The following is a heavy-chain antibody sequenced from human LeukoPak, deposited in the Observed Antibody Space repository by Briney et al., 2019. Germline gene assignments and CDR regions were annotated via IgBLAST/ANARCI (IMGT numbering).Heavy chain of an antibody. J-gene: IGHJ4*02. CDR2: IYYSGST. D-gene: IGHD3-22*01. Sequence: SETLSLTCTVSGGSISSYYWSWIRQPPGKGLEWIGYIYYSGSTNYNPSLKSRVTISVDTSKNQFSLKLSSVTAADTAVYYSARDDYYDQWMDYWGQGTLVTVSS. CDR1: GGSISSYY. V-gene: IGHV4-59*12. CDR3: ARDDYYDQWMDY.